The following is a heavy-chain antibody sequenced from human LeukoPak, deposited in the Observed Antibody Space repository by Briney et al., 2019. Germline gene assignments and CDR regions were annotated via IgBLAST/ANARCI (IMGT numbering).Heavy chain of an antibody. D-gene: IGHD2-8*01. V-gene: IGHV3-53*05. CDR3: AKDRCSNGVGCYYYYMDV. CDR1: GFTVSSNY. Sequence: GGSLRLSCAASGFTVSSNYMSWVRQAPGKGLEWVSVIYSGGSTYYADSVKGRFSISRDSSKNILYLQMNSLRAEDTAVYYCAKDRCSNGVGCYYYYMDVWGKGTTVTISS. J-gene: IGHJ6*03. CDR2: IYSGGST.